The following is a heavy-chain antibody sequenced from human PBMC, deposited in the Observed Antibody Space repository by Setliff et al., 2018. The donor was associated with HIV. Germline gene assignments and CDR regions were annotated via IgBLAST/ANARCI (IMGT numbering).Heavy chain of an antibody. D-gene: IGHD3-10*01. CDR1: GGTFSNHV. V-gene: IGHV1-69*13. CDR2: IIPLSGTA. J-gene: IGHJ2*01. Sequence: SVKVSCKASGGTFSNHVITWARQAPGQGLEWMGGIIPLSGTANYAQKFRGRLTITADESTRTAYMELSSLRSEDTAVYYCARDDHYYDSGSYYSDWYFDLWGRGTLVTVSS. CDR3: ARDDHYYDSGSYYSDWYFDL.